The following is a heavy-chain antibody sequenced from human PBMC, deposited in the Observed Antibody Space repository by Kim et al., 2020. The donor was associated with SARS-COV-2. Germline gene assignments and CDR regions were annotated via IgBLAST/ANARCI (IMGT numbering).Heavy chain of an antibody. CDR3: TGASPSFYHYAMDV. Sequence: AASMGGRFTISRDDSKNTAYLQMNSLKTEDTAVYFCTGASPSFYHYAMDVWGQGTTVTVSS. D-gene: IGHD2-2*01. V-gene: IGHV3-73*01. J-gene: IGHJ6*02.